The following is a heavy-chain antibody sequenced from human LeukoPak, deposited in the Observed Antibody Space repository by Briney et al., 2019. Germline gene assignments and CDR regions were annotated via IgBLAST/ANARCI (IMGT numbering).Heavy chain of an antibody. CDR2: IYYSGST. CDR1: GGSISRGGYY. V-gene: IGHV4-31*03. J-gene: IGHJ4*02. D-gene: IGHD2-15*01. CDR3: ASCRLGPIDY. Sequence: SETLSLTCTVSGGSISRGGYYWSWIRQHPGKGLEWIGYIYYSGSTYYNPSLKSRVTISVDTSKNQFSLKLSSVTAADTAVYYCASCRLGPIDYWGQGTLVTVSS.